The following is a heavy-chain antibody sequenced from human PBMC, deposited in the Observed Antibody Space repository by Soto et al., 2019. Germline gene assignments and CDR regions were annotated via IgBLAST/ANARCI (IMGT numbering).Heavy chain of an antibody. V-gene: IGHV3-48*01. Sequence: EVQLVYSGGGLIQPGGSLRLTCAASGFSFSDSKMNWVRQVPGKGLQWLSFITASSSDVRYAESVEGRFTVSRDNAKNSLYLPMNRLRTEDTVVYYCSRYGWLTATYSWGQGTLVTVSS. J-gene: IGHJ4*02. CDR2: ITASSSDV. CDR3: SRYGWLTATYS. CDR1: GFSFSDSK. D-gene: IGHD6-19*01.